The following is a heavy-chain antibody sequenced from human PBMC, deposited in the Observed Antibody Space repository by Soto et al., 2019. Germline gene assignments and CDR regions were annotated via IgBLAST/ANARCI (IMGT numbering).Heavy chain of an antibody. D-gene: IGHD2-21*01. Sequence: QVQLVQSGAEVKKPGSSVKVSCKASGGTFSSYTISWVRQAPGQGLEWMGRIIPILGIANYAQKFQGRVTITADKSTSTAYMELSSLRSEDTAVYYCARVRRYCGGDCYYDYWGQGTLVTVSS. CDR1: GGTFSSYT. V-gene: IGHV1-69*02. CDR2: IIPILGIA. J-gene: IGHJ4*02. CDR3: ARVRRYCGGDCYYDY.